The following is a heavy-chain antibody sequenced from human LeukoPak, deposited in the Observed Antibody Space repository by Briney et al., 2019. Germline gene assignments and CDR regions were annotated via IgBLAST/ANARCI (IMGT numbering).Heavy chain of an antibody. CDR1: GFNFYYDW. V-gene: IGHV3-15*01. J-gene: IGHJ3*01. CDR3: VRDQYCASSSCPGAFDL. D-gene: IGHD2-2*01. Sequence: PAGSLRLTCAASGFNFYYDWRSWVRQAPGKGLEWVGRVKSKTDGGTTEYAAPVKGRFTISRDDSKNTLYLQMSTLKTEDTAVYYCVRDQYCASSSCPGAFDLWGQGTVVTVSS. CDR2: VKSKTDGGTT.